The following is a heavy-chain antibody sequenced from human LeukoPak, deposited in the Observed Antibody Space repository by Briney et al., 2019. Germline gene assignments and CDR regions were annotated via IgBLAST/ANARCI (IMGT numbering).Heavy chain of an antibody. CDR3: ARDRSEGPPHYYGSSGSDY. V-gene: IGHV1-69*04. Sequence: SVKVSCKASGGTFSSYAISWVRQAPGQGLEWMGRIIPILGIANYAQKFQGRVTITADKSTSTAYMELSSLRSEDTAVYYCARDRSEGPPHYYGSSGSDYWGQGTLVTVSS. J-gene: IGHJ4*02. CDR2: IIPILGIA. CDR1: GGTFSSYA. D-gene: IGHD3-22*01.